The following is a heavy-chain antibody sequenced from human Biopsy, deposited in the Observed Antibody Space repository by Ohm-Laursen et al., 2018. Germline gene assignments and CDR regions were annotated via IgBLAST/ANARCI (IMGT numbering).Heavy chain of an antibody. V-gene: IGHV4-59*08. CDR1: GGDINNYY. CDR2: VSYSGNT. D-gene: IGHD3-22*01. CDR3: AAYYYDSSGYFYAFHY. Sequence: TLSLTCNVSGGDINNYYWSWIRQPAGKGLEWIGYVSYSGNTKYSPSLKSRVIISADTSKNQFSLKLSSVTAADTAMYYCAAYYYDSSGYFYAFHYWGQGTLVTVSS. J-gene: IGHJ4*02.